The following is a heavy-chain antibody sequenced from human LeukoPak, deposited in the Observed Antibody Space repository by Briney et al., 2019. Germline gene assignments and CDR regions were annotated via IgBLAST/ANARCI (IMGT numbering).Heavy chain of an antibody. CDR1: GFTFSGSA. Sequence: GGSLRLSCAASGFTFSGSAMHWVRQSPGKGLEWVGRIRSKAKDHATAYAASVRGRVTISRDDSKNTAYLQMNSQKTEDTAVYYCTRRLMTTVNDYGGQGTLVTVPS. CDR3: TRRLMTTVNDY. V-gene: IGHV3-73*01. D-gene: IGHD4-17*01. J-gene: IGHJ4*02. CDR2: IRSKAKDHAT.